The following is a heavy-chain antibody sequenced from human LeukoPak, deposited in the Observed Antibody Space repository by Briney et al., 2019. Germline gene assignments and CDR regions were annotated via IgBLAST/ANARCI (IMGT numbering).Heavy chain of an antibody. CDR1: GFTFSSYG. CDR3: ARDLTLVVPAAIPGY. D-gene: IGHD2-2*01. Sequence: PEGSLGLSCAASGFTFSSYGMHWVRQAPGKGLEWVAVIWYDGSNKYYADSVKGRFTISRDNSKNTLYLQMNSLRAEDTAVYYCARDLTLVVPAAIPGYWGQGTLATVSS. J-gene: IGHJ4*02. CDR2: IWYDGSNK. V-gene: IGHV3-33*01.